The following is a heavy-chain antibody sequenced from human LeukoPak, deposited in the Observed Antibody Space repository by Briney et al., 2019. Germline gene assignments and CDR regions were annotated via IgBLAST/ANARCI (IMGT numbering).Heavy chain of an antibody. J-gene: IGHJ5*02. D-gene: IGHD6-19*01. V-gene: IGHV3-48*02. CDR3: ARDLPPCSSGWNSGP. CDR2: ISSSSGTK. CDR1: GFIFISYS. Sequence: AGSLPLPRAASGFIFISYSINWVRQAPGKGLEWVSYISSSSGTKYYADSVKGRFTISRDNAKNSLYLQMNSLRDEDTAVYYCARDLPPCSSGWNSGPWGQGTLVTVSS.